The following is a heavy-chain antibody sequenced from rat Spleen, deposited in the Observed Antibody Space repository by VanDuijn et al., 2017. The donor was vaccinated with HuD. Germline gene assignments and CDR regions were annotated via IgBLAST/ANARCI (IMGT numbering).Heavy chain of an antibody. CDR2: IITGGGNT. CDR1: GFTFSNYG. D-gene: IGHD1-6*01. V-gene: IGHV5S14*01. J-gene: IGHJ3*01. CDR3: ARHQDVYYGSNWFAY. Sequence: EVQLVESGGGLVQPEGSMKLSCAASGFTFSNYGIAWVRQTPMKCLAWVASIITGGGNTYYRDSVRGRFTTSRDNAKSTQYLQMDSLRSEDTATYYCARHQDVYYGSNWFAYWGQGTLVTVSS.